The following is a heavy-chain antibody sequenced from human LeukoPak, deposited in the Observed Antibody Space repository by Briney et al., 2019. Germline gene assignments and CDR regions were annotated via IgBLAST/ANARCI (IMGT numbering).Heavy chain of an antibody. V-gene: IGHV4-34*01. J-gene: IGHJ6*03. CDR2: INHSGST. D-gene: IGHD6-13*01. CDR3: ARGQGSSWISRYYYYYYMDV. Sequence: PSETLSLTCAVYGGSFSGYYWSWIRQPPGKGLEWIGEINHSGSTNYNPSLKSRVTISVDTSKNQFSLKLSSVTAADTAVYYCARGQGSSWISRYYYYYYMDVWGKGTTVTVSS. CDR1: GGSFSGYY.